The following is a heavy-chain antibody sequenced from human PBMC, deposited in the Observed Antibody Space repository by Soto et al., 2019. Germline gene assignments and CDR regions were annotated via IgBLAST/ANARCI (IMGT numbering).Heavy chain of an antibody. CDR1: GGTFSSYA. CDR3: ASSRNYYDSSGYYEGPSDY. CDR2: IIPIFGTA. V-gene: IGHV1-69*13. J-gene: IGHJ4*02. D-gene: IGHD3-22*01. Sequence: ASVKVSCKASGGTFSSYAISWVRQAPGQGLEWMGGIIPIFGTANYAQKFQGRVTITADESTSTAYMELSSLRSEDTAVYYCASSRNYYDSSGYYEGPSDYWGQGTLVTVS.